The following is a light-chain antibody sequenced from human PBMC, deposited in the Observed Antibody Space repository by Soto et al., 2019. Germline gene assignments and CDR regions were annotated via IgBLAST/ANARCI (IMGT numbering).Light chain of an antibody. J-gene: IGLJ3*02. CDR3: CSYTTSGTLL. Sequence: QSALTQPASVSGSPGQSITISCTGTSSDVGTYNYVSWYQQHPGKAPKLMIYEVTNRPSGVSNRFSGYKSGNTASLTISGLQAEDEADYYCCSYTTSGTLLFGGGTKLTVL. CDR1: SSDVGTYNY. V-gene: IGLV2-14*01. CDR2: EVT.